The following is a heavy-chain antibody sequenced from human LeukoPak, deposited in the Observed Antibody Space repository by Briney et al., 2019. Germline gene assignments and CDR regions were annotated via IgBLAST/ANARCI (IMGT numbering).Heavy chain of an antibody. CDR3: ARAYYDYVWGTYYDAFGI. J-gene: IGHJ3*02. V-gene: IGHV4-39*07. D-gene: IGHD3-16*01. CDR2: IYYSGST. CDR1: SGSISSKNYY. Sequence: SETLSLTRTVSSGSISSKNYYWGWIRQPPGKGLEWIGSIYYSGSTYYNPSLRSRVTISVDTSKNQFSLKLSSVTAADTAVYYCARAYYDYVWGTYYDAFGIWGQGTMVTVSS.